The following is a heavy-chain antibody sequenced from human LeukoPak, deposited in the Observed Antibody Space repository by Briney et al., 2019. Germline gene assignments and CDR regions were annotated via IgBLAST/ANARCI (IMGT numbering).Heavy chain of an antibody. CDR2: IYYSGST. CDR1: GGSISSHY. J-gene: IGHJ3*02. D-gene: IGHD2-21*02. CDR3: ARERDLDAFDI. V-gene: IGHV4-59*11. Sequence: SETLSLTCTVSGGSISSHYWSWIRQPPGKGLEWIGYIYYSGSTNYNPSPKSRVTISVDTSKNQFSLKLSSVTAADTAVYYCARERDLDAFDIWGQGTMVTVSS.